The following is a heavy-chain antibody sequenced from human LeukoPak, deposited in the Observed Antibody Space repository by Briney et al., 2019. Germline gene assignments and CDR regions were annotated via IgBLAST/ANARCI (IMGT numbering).Heavy chain of an antibody. CDR3: AREGIWYYDSSGYYDY. Sequence: PGGSLRLSCAASGFTFNNYAMTWVRQAPGKGLEWVSAISGSGGSTYYADSVKGRFTISRDNAKNSLYLQMNSLRAEDRAVYYCAREGIWYYDSSGYYDYWGQGTLVTVSS. CDR2: ISGSGGST. V-gene: IGHV3-23*01. D-gene: IGHD3-22*01. J-gene: IGHJ4*02. CDR1: GFTFNNYA.